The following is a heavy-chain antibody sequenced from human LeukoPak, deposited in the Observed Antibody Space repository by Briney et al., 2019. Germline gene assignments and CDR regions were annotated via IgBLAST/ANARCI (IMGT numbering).Heavy chain of an antibody. V-gene: IGHV4-59*01. J-gene: IGHJ3*02. Sequence: SETLSLTCTVSGGSITSCYWSWIRQPPGKGLEWIGCIYYSGTTNYNPSLKSRVTISVDTSKNQFSLKLSSVTAADTAVYYCARVRDGSSFSAFDMWGQGTMVTVSS. D-gene: IGHD1-26*01. CDR1: GGSITSCY. CDR2: IYYSGTT. CDR3: ARVRDGSSFSAFDM.